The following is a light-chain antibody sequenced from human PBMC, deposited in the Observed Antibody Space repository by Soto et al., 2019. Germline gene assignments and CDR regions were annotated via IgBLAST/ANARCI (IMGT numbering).Light chain of an antibody. Sequence: EIVMTQSPATLSVSPGERATLSCRASQSVPSNLAWYQQKPGQAPRLLISGASTRATGIPARFGGSGSGTEFTLIISSLQSEDFAVYYCQQYHHWPWTFGQGTKVEI. CDR2: GAS. CDR1: QSVPSN. J-gene: IGKJ1*01. CDR3: QQYHHWPWT. V-gene: IGKV3-15*01.